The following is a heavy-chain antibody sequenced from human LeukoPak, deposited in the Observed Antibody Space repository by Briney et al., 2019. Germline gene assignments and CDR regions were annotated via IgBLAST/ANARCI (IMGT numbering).Heavy chain of an antibody. J-gene: IGHJ6*03. V-gene: IGHV3-30*02. CDR2: IRYDGSNK. D-gene: IGHD5-12*01. Sequence: PGGSLRLSCAASGFTFSSYGMHWVRQAPGKGLEWVAFIRYDGSNKYYADSVKGRFTISRDNSKNTLYLQMNSLRAEDTAVYYCAKDFLHGYGQYYYYYYMDVWGKGTTVTVSS. CDR1: GFTFSSYG. CDR3: AKDFLHGYGQYYYYYYMDV.